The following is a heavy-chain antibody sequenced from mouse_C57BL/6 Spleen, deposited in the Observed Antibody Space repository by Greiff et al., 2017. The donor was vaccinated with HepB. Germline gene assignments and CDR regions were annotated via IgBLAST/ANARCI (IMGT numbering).Heavy chain of an antibody. V-gene: IGHV1-64*01. D-gene: IGHD1-1*01. J-gene: IGHJ4*01. CDR1: GYTFTSYW. CDR3: ARRTTVVATDYAMDY. CDR2: IHPNSGST. Sequence: QVQLQQPGAELVKPGASVKLSCKASGYTFTSYWMHWVKQRPGQGLEWIGMIHPNSGSTNYNEKFKSKATLTVYKSSSTAYMPLSSLTSEDSAVYYFARRTTVVATDYAMDYWGQGTSVTGSS.